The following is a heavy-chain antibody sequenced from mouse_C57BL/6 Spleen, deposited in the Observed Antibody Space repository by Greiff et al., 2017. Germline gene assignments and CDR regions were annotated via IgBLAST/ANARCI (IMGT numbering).Heavy chain of an antibody. Sequence: EVKVVESGGGLVKPGGSLKLSCAASGFTFSSYAMSWVRQTPEKRLEWVATISDGGSYTYYPDNVKGRFTISRDNAKNNLYLQMSHLKSEDTAMYYCAREGNEGFAYWGQGTLVTVSA. CDR2: ISDGGSYT. CDR1: GFTFSSYA. V-gene: IGHV5-4*01. CDR3: AREGNEGFAY. J-gene: IGHJ3*01. D-gene: IGHD2-1*01.